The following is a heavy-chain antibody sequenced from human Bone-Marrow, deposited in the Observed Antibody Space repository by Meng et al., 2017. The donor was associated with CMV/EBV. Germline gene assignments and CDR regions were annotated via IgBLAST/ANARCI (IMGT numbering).Heavy chain of an antibody. D-gene: IGHD1-26*01. V-gene: IGHV3-9*01. CDR3: AARGSYYKFDF. CDR2: ISWNSGNI. CDR1: GFTFDDYA. Sequence: GGSLRLSCAVSGFTFDDYAMHWVRQAPGKGLEWVSGISWNSGNIAYADSVKGRFTISRDKAKNSLYLQMNSLRPEDTALYYCAARGSYYKFDFWGQGTLVTVSS. J-gene: IGHJ4*02.